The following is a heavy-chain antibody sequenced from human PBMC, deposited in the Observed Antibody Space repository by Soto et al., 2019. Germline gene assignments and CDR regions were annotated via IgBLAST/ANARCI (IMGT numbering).Heavy chain of an antibody. J-gene: IGHJ4*02. CDR2: INADGSST. CDR1: GFTFSNYW. CDR3: VRGEGGWETY. Sequence: GGSLRLSCAVSGFTFSNYWMHWVRQAPGKGLVWVSRINADGSSTSYADSVKGRFTISRDNAKNTLYLQMNSLRAEDTAVYYCVRGEGGWETYWGQGTLVTVSS. V-gene: IGHV3-74*01. D-gene: IGHD6-19*01.